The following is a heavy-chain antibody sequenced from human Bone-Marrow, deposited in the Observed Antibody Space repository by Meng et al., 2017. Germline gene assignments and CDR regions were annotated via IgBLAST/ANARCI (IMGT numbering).Heavy chain of an antibody. CDR3: ARGSWLQLWLQDY. CDR1: GGSFSGYY. D-gene: IGHD5-18*01. V-gene: IGHV4-34*01. Sequence: QVQLQQWGAGLLKPSETPSLTCAVYGGSFSGYYWSWIRQSPGKGLEWIGEINHSGSTNYNPSLKSRVTISVDTSKNQFSLKLSSVTAADTAVYYCARGSWLQLWLQDYWGQGTLVTVSS. CDR2: INHSGST. J-gene: IGHJ4*02.